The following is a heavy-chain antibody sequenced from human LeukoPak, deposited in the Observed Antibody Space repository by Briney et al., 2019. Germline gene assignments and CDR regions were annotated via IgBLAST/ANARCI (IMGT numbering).Heavy chain of an antibody. CDR2: IYHTGST. CDR1: GASFSDYY. Sequence: SETLSLTCAVYGASFSDYYWSWVRQSPGKGLEWIGEIYHTGSTNYNPSLKSRVTISVDTSKSHLVLNLTSVTAADTAVYYCVRVGRPRRTPFDPWGQGTLVTVSS. CDR3: VRVGRPRRTPFDP. J-gene: IGHJ5*02. V-gene: IGHV4-34*01. D-gene: IGHD1-26*01.